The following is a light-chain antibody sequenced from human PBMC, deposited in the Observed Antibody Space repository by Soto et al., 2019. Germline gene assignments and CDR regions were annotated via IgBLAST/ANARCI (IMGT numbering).Light chain of an antibody. Sequence: EIVLTQSPGTLSLSPGERATLSCRASQSVSSSYLAWYQQKPGQAPRLLTYGASSRAPGIPDRLSGRGSGTDFTLTISRLEPEDFAVYYCQQYGSSLWTFGQGTKVDI. V-gene: IGKV3-20*01. CDR1: QSVSSSY. CDR3: QQYGSSLWT. CDR2: GAS. J-gene: IGKJ1*01.